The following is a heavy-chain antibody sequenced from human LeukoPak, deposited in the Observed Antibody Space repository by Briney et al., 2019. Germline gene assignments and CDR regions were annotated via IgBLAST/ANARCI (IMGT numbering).Heavy chain of an antibody. CDR3: AKDPGLIRYFALPDAFDI. CDR1: GFTFSSYA. V-gene: IGHV3-23*01. Sequence: TGGSLRLSCAASGFTFSSYAMSWVRQAPGKGLEWVSAISGSGGSTYYADSVKGRFTISRDNSKNTLYLQMNSLRAEDTAVYYCAKDPGLIRYFALPDAFDIWGQGTMVTVSS. CDR2: ISGSGGST. J-gene: IGHJ3*02. D-gene: IGHD3-9*01.